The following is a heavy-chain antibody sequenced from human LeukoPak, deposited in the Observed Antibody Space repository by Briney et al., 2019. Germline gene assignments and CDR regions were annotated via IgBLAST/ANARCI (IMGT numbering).Heavy chain of an antibody. CDR2: IYTSGST. Sequence: SETLSLTCTVSGGSISSYYWSWIRQPAGKGLEWIGRIYTSGSTNYNPSLKTRVTMSLDTSKNQVSLNLNSVTAADTAVYYCARHISSGGTYAHFDYWGQGTLVTVSS. D-gene: IGHD1-26*01. V-gene: IGHV4-4*07. CDR1: GGSISSYY. J-gene: IGHJ4*02. CDR3: ARHISSGGTYAHFDY.